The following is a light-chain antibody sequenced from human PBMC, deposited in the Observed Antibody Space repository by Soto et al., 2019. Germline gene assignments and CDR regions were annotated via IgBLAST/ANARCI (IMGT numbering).Light chain of an antibody. CDR3: QQYNRYSWA. CDR1: QSISTW. Sequence: DIQMTQSPSTLSASVGDRVTITCRASQSISTWLAWYQQRAGKAPKLLIYKASNLESGVPSRFSGSGSGTDFPLTISSLQPDDFANYYCQQYNRYSWAFGQGTKVEIK. J-gene: IGKJ1*01. V-gene: IGKV1-5*03. CDR2: KAS.